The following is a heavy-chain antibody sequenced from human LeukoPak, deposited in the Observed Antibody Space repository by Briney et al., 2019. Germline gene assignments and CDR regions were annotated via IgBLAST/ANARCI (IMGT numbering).Heavy chain of an antibody. CDR2: ISSSSSTI. Sequence: GGSLRLSCAASGFTFSSYEMHWVRQAPGKGLEWVSYISSSSSTIYYADSVKGRFTISRDNAKNSLYLQMNSLRAEDTAVYYCARPGYYYDSSGYYYSRYYYYYYMDVWGKGTTVTVSS. D-gene: IGHD3-22*01. J-gene: IGHJ6*03. V-gene: IGHV3-48*01. CDR3: ARPGYYYDSSGYYYSRYYYYYYMDV. CDR1: GFTFSSYE.